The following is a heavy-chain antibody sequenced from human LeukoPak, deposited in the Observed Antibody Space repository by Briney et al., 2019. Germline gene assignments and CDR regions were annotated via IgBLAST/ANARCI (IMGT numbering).Heavy chain of an antibody. CDR2: INHSGSA. CDR3: ARSRGGYYPYYYNYYMDV. D-gene: IGHD3-22*01. J-gene: IGHJ6*03. CDR1: GGSLSGYY. Sequence: SETLSLTCGVYGGSLSGYYWSWIRQPPGKGLEWIGEINHSGSANYNPSLKSRVTISVDTSKNQVSLKMSSVTAADTAVYYCARSRGGYYPYYYNYYMDVWGKGTTVTVSS. V-gene: IGHV4-34*01.